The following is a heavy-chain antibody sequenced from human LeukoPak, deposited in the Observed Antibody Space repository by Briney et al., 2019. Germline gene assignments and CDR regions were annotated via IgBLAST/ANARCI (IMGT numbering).Heavy chain of an antibody. J-gene: IGHJ4*02. CDR1: GFTFSDYY. Sequence: GSLRLSCAASGFTFSDYYMSWIRQPPGKGLEWIGEINHSGSTNYNPSLKSRVTISVDTSKNQFSLKLSSVTAADTAVYYCARDRGGYDLWGQGTLVTVSS. CDR3: ARDRGGYDL. CDR2: INHSGST. V-gene: IGHV4-34*01. D-gene: IGHD5-12*01.